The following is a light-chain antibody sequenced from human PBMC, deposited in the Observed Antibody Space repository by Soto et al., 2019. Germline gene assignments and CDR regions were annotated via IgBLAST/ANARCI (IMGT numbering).Light chain of an antibody. V-gene: IGKV3-15*01. CDR1: QSVSSN. Sequence: EIVMTQSPATLSVSPGERATLSCRASQSVSSNLAWYQQKPGQAPRLLIYGASTRATGIPARFSGSGSGTEFTLTISSLQSEDFAVYYCQQYNNCLTFDGGTKVEIK. J-gene: IGKJ4*01. CDR2: GAS. CDR3: QQYNNCLT.